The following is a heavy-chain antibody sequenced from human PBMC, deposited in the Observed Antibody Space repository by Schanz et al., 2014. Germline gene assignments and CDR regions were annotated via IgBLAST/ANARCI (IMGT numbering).Heavy chain of an antibody. CDR1: GFTFSSYA. CDR3: AKDAPYPFDL. J-gene: IGHJ2*01. V-gene: IGHV3-30*02. Sequence: VQLLESGGGLVQPGGSLRLSCAASGFTFSSYALHWVRQAPGKGLEWVAFVPFDGSQKFYADSVKGRFTISRDNSKNTVYLQMNSLRAEDTAIYYCAKDAPYPFDLWGRGTLITVSS. CDR2: VPFDGSQK.